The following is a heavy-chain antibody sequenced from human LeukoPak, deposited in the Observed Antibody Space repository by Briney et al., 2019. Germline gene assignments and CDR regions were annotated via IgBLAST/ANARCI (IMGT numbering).Heavy chain of an antibody. CDR2: INPNSGGT. CDR1: GYTFTGYY. CDR3: AKEPNGSGTNPSAY. V-gene: IGHV1-2*02. D-gene: IGHD3-10*01. J-gene: IGHJ4*02. Sequence: ASVKVSCKASGYTFTGYYIHWVRQAPGQGLEWMGWINPNSGGTNYAQKFQGRVAMTRDTSISTAYMELSRLRSDDTAVYYCAKEPNGSGTNPSAYWGQGTLVTVSS.